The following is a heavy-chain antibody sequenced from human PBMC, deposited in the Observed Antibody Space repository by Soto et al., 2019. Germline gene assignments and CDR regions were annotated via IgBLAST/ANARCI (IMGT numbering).Heavy chain of an antibody. CDR3: AREGYCSSTSCYHYYYYYMDV. D-gene: IGHD2-2*01. CDR1: GYTFTSYG. CDR2: ISAYNGNT. V-gene: IGHV1-18*01. Sequence: ASVKVSCKASGYTFTSYGISWVRQAPGQGLEWMGWISAYNGNTNYAQKFQGRVTMTTDTSTSTAYMELRSLRSDDTAVYYCAREGYCSSTSCYHYYYYYMDVWGKGTTVTVSS. J-gene: IGHJ6*03.